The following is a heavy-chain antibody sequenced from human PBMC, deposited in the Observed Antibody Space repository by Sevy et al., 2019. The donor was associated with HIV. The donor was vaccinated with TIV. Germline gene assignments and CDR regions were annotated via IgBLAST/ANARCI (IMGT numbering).Heavy chain of an antibody. CDR1: GFSVSDTY. D-gene: IGHD3-22*01. CDR2: IYSGDKT. Sequence: GGSLRLSCAASGFSVSDTYMSWVRQAPGKGLEWVSVIYSGDKTYHADSVKGRFTISRDSSKNTIYLQLNSLRTEYTAVYYCARLNVYYYDDDGYYTTGNAFDIWGQGTMVTVSS. CDR3: ARLNVYYYDDDGYYTTGNAFDI. V-gene: IGHV3-53*01. J-gene: IGHJ3*02.